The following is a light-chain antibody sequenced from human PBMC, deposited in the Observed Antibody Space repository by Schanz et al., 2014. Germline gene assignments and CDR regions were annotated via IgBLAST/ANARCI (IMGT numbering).Light chain of an antibody. J-gene: IGKJ4*01. Sequence: IVMTQSPATLSVSPGETATLSCRASQSVGTNVVWWHQKAAQPPRLLIYDASTRATSVPARFSGSGSGTEFTLTISSLEPEDFAVYYCQQRDSWPSRRVTFGGGTKVEFK. CDR1: QSVGTN. CDR3: QQRDSWPSRRVT. V-gene: IGKV3-15*01. CDR2: DAS.